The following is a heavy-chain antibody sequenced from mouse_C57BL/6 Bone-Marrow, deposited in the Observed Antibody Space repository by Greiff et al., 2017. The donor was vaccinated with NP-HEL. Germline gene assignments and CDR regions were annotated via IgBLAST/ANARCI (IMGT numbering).Heavy chain of an antibody. CDR1: GYTFTSYD. J-gene: IGHJ4*01. CDR3: ARGDGNSYYAMDY. Sequence: VQLQQSGPELVKPGASVKLSCKASGYTFTSYDINWVKQRPGQGLEWIGWIYPRDGSTKYNEKFKGKATLTVDTYSSTAYMELHSLTSEDSAVYFCARGDGNSYYAMDYWGQGTSVTVSS. V-gene: IGHV1-85*01. CDR2: IYPRDGST. D-gene: IGHD2-1*01.